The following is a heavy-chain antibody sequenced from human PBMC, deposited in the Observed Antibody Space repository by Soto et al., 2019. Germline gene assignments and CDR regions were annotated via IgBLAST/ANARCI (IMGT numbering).Heavy chain of an antibody. J-gene: IGHJ3*02. D-gene: IGHD6-13*01. CDR2: MNPNSGNT. CDR3: ARGDSSSWKQDAFDI. CDR1: GYTFTSYD. V-gene: IGHV1-8*01. Sequence: ASVKVSCKASGYTFTSYDIKWVRQATGQGIEWMGWMNPNSGNTGYAQKFQGRVTMTRNTSISTAYMELSSLRSEDTAVYYCARGDSSSWKQDAFDIWGQGTMVXVSS.